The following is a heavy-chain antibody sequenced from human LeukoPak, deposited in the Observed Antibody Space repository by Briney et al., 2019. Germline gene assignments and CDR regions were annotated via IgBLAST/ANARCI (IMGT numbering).Heavy chain of an antibody. CDR3: ARDHRGYSYGSEQNHYYYMDV. J-gene: IGHJ6*03. CDR1: GFTFSSSW. Sequence: GGSLRLSCAASGFTFSSSWMTWVRQAPGKGLEWVANIKEDGSEKYYVDSVKGRFTISRDNAKNSLYLQMNSLRAEDTAVYYCARDHRGYSYGSEQNHYYYMDVWGKGTTVTVSS. CDR2: IKEDGSEK. D-gene: IGHD5-18*01. V-gene: IGHV3-7*01.